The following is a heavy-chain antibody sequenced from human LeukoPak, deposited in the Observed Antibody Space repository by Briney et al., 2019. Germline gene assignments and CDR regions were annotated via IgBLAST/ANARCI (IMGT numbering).Heavy chain of an antibody. CDR2: ISWNSGSI. D-gene: IGHD6-19*01. Sequence: PGRSLRLSCAASGFTFDDYAIRWVRQAPGKGLEWVSGISWNSGSIGYADSVKGRFTISRDNAKNSLYLQMNGLRVEDTALYYCAKAEGYSSGWYPDWGQGTLVTVSS. CDR3: AKAEGYSSGWYPD. J-gene: IGHJ4*02. CDR1: GFTFDDYA. V-gene: IGHV3-9*01.